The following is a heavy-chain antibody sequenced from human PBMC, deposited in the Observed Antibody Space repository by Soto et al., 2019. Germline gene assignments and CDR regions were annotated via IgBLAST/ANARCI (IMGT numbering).Heavy chain of an antibody. CDR2: IIPIFGTA. J-gene: IGHJ6*02. V-gene: IGHV1-69*06. CDR1: GGTFSSYA. D-gene: IGHD3-22*01. Sequence: SVKVSCKASGGTFSSYAISWVRQAPVQGLEWMGGIIPIFGTANYAQKFQGRVTITADKSTSTAYMELSSLRSEDTAVYYCARAYYYDSSGYRGADYYYYYGMDVWGQGTTVTVSS. CDR3: ARAYYYDSSGYRGADYYYYYGMDV.